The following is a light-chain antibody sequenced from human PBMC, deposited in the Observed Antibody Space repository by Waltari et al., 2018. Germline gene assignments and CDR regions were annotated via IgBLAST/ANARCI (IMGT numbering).Light chain of an antibody. CDR2: DVS. V-gene: IGLV2-14*01. Sequence: QSALTQPASVSGSPGQSITISCTGTSSDVGGYNYVSWYQQHPGKAPKLMIYDVSQRPSGVSKRFSGSKSGTTAYMTISGRQAEDEADYYCSSYTSSSTWVFGGGTKLTVL. J-gene: IGLJ3*02. CDR1: SSDVGGYNY. CDR3: SSYTSSSTWV.